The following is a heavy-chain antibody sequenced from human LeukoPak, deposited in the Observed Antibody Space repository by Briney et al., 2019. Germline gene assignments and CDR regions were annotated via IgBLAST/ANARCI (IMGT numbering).Heavy chain of an antibody. CDR1: GYTFTSYG. CDR2: ISAYNGNT. CDR3: ARDCFLEDCSGTSCAGRDYYYYGMDV. Sequence: ASVKVSCKASGYTFTSYGISWVRQAPGQGLEWMGWISAYNGNTNYAQKLQGRVTMTTDTSTSTAYMELRSLRSDDTAVYYCARDCFLEDCSGTSCAGRDYYYYGMDVWGQGTTVTVSS. J-gene: IGHJ6*02. V-gene: IGHV1-18*01. D-gene: IGHD2-2*01.